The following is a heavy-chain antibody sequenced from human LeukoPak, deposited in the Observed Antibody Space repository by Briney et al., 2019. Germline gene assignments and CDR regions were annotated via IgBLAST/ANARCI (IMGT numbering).Heavy chain of an antibody. CDR3: ARDDDRAREIDY. V-gene: IGHV1-69*04. CDR1: RGTLSKYA. CDR2: IIPILNIT. D-gene: IGHD3-22*01. Sequence: GASVKVSSKASRGTLSKYAISCVRQAPGQRLERMGRIIPILNITHYAQKFQGRVTIAADKSTSTAYMELSSLRSEDTAMYYCARDDDRAREIDYWGQGTLVSVSS. J-gene: IGHJ4*02.